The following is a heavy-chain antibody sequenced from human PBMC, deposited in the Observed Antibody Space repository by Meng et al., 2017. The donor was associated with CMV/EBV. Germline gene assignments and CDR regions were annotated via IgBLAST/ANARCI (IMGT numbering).Heavy chain of an antibody. CDR2: ISYDGSNK. V-gene: IGHV3-30-3*01. Sequence: LSLTCAASGFTFSSYAMHWVRQAPGKGLEWVAVISYDGSNKYYADSVKGRFTISRDNSKNTLYLQMNSLRAEDTAVYYCARDSTAAIPNPFDYWGQGTLVTVSS. J-gene: IGHJ4*02. D-gene: IGHD2-2*02. CDR1: GFTFSSYA. CDR3: ARDSTAAIPNPFDY.